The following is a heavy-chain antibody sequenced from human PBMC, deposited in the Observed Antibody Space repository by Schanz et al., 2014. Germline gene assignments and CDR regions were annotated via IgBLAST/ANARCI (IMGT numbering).Heavy chain of an antibody. CDR1: GFTFHSYA. D-gene: IGHD2-15*01. V-gene: IGHV3-23*01. CDR3: AKGMGYCSGGTCYDYYYYGLDV. Sequence: DVQLLESGGGLVQPGGSLRLSCAASGFTFHSYAMTWVRQAPGKGLEWVSSISHSGGSKYYADSVKGRFTISRDNSENTLYLQMNSLSADDTAVFYCAKGMGYCSGGTCYDYYYYGLDVWGQGTTVTVSS. CDR2: ISHSGGSK. J-gene: IGHJ6*02.